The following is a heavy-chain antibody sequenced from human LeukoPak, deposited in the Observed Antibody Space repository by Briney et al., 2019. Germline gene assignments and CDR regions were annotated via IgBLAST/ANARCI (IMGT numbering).Heavy chain of an antibody. Sequence: GGSLRLSCAASGFTFNDHAMYWVRQAPGKGLEWVSGINWNSDNIGYADSVKGRFTISRDDAKNSLFLQMNSLRAEDTALYYCARASYYYDTTGLGAVDIWGQGTMVTVSS. CDR3: ARASYYYDTTGLGAVDI. CDR1: GFTFNDHA. J-gene: IGHJ3*02. CDR2: INWNSDNI. D-gene: IGHD3-22*01. V-gene: IGHV3-9*01.